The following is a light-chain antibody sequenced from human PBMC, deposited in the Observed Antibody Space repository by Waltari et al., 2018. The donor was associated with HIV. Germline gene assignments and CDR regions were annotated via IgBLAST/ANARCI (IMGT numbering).Light chain of an antibody. CDR1: QGISTW. V-gene: IGKV1-12*01. Sequence: DIQMTQSPSSVSAYVGARVTLTCRATQGISTWLAWYQQKPGKAPKLLISGASNLEPGVPSRFSGSGSWTSFSLPITSLQADDFAVYYCQQTNSFPFTFGQGTRLEIK. CDR3: QQTNSFPFT. J-gene: IGKJ5*01. CDR2: GAS.